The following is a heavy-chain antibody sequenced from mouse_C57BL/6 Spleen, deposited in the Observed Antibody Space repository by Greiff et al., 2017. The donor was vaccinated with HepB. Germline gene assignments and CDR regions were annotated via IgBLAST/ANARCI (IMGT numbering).Heavy chain of an antibody. D-gene: IGHD2-4*01. CDR1: GFTFSDYG. CDR3: ARSYYDYDKGNYYAMDY. J-gene: IGHJ4*01. CDR2: ISSGSSTI. Sequence: EVKLVESGGGLVKPGGSLKLSCAASGFTFSDYGMHWVRQAPEKGLEWVAYISSGSSTIYYADTVKGRFTISRDNAKNTLFLQMTSLRSEDTAMYYCARSYYDYDKGNYYAMDYWGQGTSVTVSS. V-gene: IGHV5-17*01.